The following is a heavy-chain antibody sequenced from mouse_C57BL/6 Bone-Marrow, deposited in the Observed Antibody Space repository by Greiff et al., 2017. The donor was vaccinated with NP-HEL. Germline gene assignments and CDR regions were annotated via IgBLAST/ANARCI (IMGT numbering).Heavy chain of an antibody. CDR2: IHPNSGST. J-gene: IGHJ2*01. D-gene: IGHD1-1*01. CDR1: GYTFTSYW. CDR3: ARFYYYGSNPFDY. Sequence: QVHVKQPGAELVKPGASVKLSCKASGYTFTSYWMHWVKQRPGQGLEWIGMIHPNSGSTNYNEKFKSKATLTVDKSSSTAYMQLSSLTSEDSAVYYCARFYYYGSNPFDYWGQGTTLTVSS. V-gene: IGHV1-64*01.